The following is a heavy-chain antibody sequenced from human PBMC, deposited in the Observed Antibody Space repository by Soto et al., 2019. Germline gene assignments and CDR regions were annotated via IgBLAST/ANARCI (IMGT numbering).Heavy chain of an antibody. Sequence: ASVKVSCKASGYTFTSYGISWVRQAPGQGLEWMGWISAYNGNTNYAQKLQGRVTMTTDTSTSTAYMELRSLRSDDTAVYYCAADDYGDYGGSTFDYWGQGTLVTVSS. CDR1: GYTFTSYG. D-gene: IGHD4-17*01. CDR2: ISAYNGNT. CDR3: AADDYGDYGGSTFDY. V-gene: IGHV1-18*01. J-gene: IGHJ4*02.